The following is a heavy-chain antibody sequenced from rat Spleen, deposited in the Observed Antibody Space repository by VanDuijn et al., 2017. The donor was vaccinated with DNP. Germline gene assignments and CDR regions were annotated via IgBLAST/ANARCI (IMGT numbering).Heavy chain of an antibody. CDR3: TTDFERGY. V-gene: IGHV5-20*01. CDR1: IFTFSDYN. D-gene: IGHD1-11*01. CDR2: ITGGGGTT. Sequence: EVQLVESGGGVVQPGRALKLSCAASIFTFSDYNMAWIRQVPGKGLEWIASITGGGGTTSYPDSVKGRFTISRDDAKSSLYLQMDSLRSEDTATYYCTTDFERGYWGQGVMVTVSS. J-gene: IGHJ2*01.